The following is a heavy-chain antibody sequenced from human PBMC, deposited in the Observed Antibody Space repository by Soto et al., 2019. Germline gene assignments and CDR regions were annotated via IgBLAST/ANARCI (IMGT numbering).Heavy chain of an antibody. Sequence: GASVKVSCKASGYTFTGYYMHWVRQAPGQGLEWMGWINPNSGGTNYAQKFQGWVTMTRDTSISTAYMELSRLRSDDTAVYYCARGSSIRSFQTRTDAFDICGQGSMVTVSS. V-gene: IGHV1-2*04. J-gene: IGHJ3*02. CDR1: GYTFTGYY. CDR3: ARGSSIRSFQTRTDAFDI. D-gene: IGHD2-2*01. CDR2: INPNSGGT.